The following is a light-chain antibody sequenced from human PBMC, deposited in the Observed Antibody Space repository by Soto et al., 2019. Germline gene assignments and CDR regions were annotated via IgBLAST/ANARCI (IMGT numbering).Light chain of an antibody. CDR2: GAS. CDR3: QQYNNLPPLT. Sequence: IVLTQSPCTLSLSPGERATLSCRASESVDSNYLAWYQQKSGQAPRLLISGASTRATGIPARFSGSGSGTEFTLTISSLQSEDFAVYYCQQYNNLPPLTFGGGAKVDI. V-gene: IGKV3-15*01. J-gene: IGKJ4*01. CDR1: ESVDSN.